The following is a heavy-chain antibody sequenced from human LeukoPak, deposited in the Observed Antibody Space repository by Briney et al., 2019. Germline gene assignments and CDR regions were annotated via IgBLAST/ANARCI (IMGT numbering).Heavy chain of an antibody. V-gene: IGHV4-34*01. Sequence: SETLSLTCAVYGGSFSGYYWSWIRQPPGKGLEWIGEISHSGSTNYNPSLKSRVTISVDTSKNQFSLKLSSVTAADAAVYYCARARRGNSGYVEGGTDYWGQGTLVTVSS. D-gene: IGHD5-12*01. CDR2: ISHSGST. CDR1: GGSFSGYY. CDR3: ARARRGNSGYVEGGTDY. J-gene: IGHJ4*02.